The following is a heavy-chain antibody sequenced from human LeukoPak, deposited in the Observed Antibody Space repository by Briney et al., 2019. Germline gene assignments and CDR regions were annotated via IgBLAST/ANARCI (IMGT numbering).Heavy chain of an antibody. Sequence: GASVKVSCKASGYTSTSYGISWVRQAPGQGLEWMGWISAYNGNTNYAQKLQGRVTMTTDTSTSTAYMELRSLRSDDTAVYYCARDRPYSSGWYGNNWFDPWGQGTLVTVSS. J-gene: IGHJ5*02. CDR3: ARDRPYSSGWYGNNWFDP. CDR2: ISAYNGNT. D-gene: IGHD6-19*01. CDR1: GYTSTSYG. V-gene: IGHV1-18*01.